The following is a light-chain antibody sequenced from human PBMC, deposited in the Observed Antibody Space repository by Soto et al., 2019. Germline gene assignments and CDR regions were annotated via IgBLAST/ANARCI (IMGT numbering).Light chain of an antibody. CDR2: GVS. J-gene: IGKJ2*01. V-gene: IGKV3-20*01. CDR1: QSLSGNY. CDR3: HHYGSSPYT. Sequence: EIVLTQSPGTLSLSPGERATLSCRASQSLSGNYLAWYQQKPGQAPRLLIFGVSSRATGIPDRFSGSGSGTDFTLTINGLEPEDFSVYYCHHYGSSPYTFGLGTKLEI.